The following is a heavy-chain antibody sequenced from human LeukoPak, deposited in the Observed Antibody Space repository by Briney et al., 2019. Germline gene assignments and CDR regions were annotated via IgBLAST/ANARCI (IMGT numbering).Heavy chain of an antibody. CDR2: VNHTGGT. CDR3: ARHGGYSSPPLY. D-gene: IGHD4-23*01. V-gene: IGHV4-34*01. CDR1: GGSFSAYY. J-gene: IGHJ4*02. Sequence: PSETLSLTCAVYGGSFSAYYWSWIRQSPGKGLEWIGEVNHTGGTNYNPSLKTRVTISVDTSKNQFSLKLTSVTAADTAVYYCARHGGYSSPPLYWGQGTLVTVSS.